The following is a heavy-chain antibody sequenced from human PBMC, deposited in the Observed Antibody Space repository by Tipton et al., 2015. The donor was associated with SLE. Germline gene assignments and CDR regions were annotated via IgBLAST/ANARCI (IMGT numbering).Heavy chain of an antibody. J-gene: IGHJ6*02. Sequence: LSLTCTVSGDSISSGSYYWSWIRQPAGKGLEWIGHIYTSGSTNYNPSLKSRVTISLDTSKNHFSLKLSSVTAADTAVYYCARDRGYGMDVWGQGTTVTVSS. CDR3: ARDRGYGMDV. CDR1: GDSISSGSYY. CDR2: IYTSGST. V-gene: IGHV4-61*09. D-gene: IGHD3-10*01.